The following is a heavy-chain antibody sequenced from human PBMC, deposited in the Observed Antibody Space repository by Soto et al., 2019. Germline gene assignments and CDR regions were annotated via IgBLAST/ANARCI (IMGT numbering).Heavy chain of an antibody. CDR2: IIPIFGTA. CDR3: ARTPAQIAAFDY. CDR1: GGTFSRHA. V-gene: IGHV1-69*01. J-gene: IGHJ4*02. Sequence: QVQLVQSGAEVRKPGSSVKVSCKASGGTFSRHAISWVRQAPGQGLEWMGGIIPIFGTANHAQKFQGRVTIIADESTSTVYMELSSLRSEDTAMYYCARTPAQIAAFDYWGQGTLVTVSS. D-gene: IGHD6-13*01.